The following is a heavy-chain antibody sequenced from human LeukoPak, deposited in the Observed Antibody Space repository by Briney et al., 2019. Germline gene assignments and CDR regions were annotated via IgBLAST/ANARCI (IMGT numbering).Heavy chain of an antibody. J-gene: IGHJ4*02. V-gene: IGHV3-53*01. Sequence: GGSLRLSCKVSEFRVGYNYMTWVRQAPRKGLEWISTFYGDSMIAYTDAVKGRSTLSTDNSKTTFYLQMNSLRVEDTAVYYCATDRSGSSAGSWAYWGQGTLVAVSS. CDR3: ATDRSGSSAGSWAY. CDR2: FYGDSMI. D-gene: IGHD6-13*01. CDR1: EFRVGYNY.